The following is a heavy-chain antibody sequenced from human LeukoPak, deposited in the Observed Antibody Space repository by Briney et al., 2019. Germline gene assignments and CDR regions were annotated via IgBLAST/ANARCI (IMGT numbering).Heavy chain of an antibody. CDR1: GGSISSSSYY. CDR3: ARVRRGMLAY. V-gene: IGHV4-39*07. J-gene: IGHJ4*02. CDR2: IYYSGST. Sequence: PSETLSLTCTVSGGSISSSSYYWGWIRQPPGKGLEWIGSIYYSGSTYYNPPLKSRVTISVDTSKNQFSLKLSSVTAADTAVYYCARVRRGMLAYWGQGTLVTVSS. D-gene: IGHD2-15*01.